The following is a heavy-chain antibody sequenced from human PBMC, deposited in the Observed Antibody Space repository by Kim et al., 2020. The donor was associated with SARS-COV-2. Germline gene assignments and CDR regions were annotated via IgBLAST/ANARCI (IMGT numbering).Heavy chain of an antibody. CDR2: INTNTGNP. D-gene: IGHD3-10*01. CDR3: ARYYYGSGSYYNVPNYYYYMDV. V-gene: IGHV7-4-1*02. CDR1: GYTFTSYA. Sequence: ASVKVSCKASGYTFTSYAMNWVRQAPGQGLEWMGWINTNTGNPTYAQGFTGRFVFSLDTSVSTAYLQISSLKAEDTAVYYCARYYYGSGSYYNVPNYYYYMDVWGKGTPVTVSS. J-gene: IGHJ6*03.